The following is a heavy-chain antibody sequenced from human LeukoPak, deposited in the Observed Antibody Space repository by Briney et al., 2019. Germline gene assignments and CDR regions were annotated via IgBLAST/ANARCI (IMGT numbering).Heavy chain of an antibody. V-gene: IGHV4-61*05. D-gene: IGHD6-13*01. CDR2: IYYSGST. CDR1: GGSISSSSYY. Sequence: MASETLSLTCTVSGGSISSSSYYWGWIRQPPGKGLEWIGYIYYSGSTNYNPSLKSRVTISVDTSKNQFSLKLSSVTAADTAVYYCARSGSSSWYEYWYFDLWGRGTLVTVSS. J-gene: IGHJ2*01. CDR3: ARSGSSSWYEYWYFDL.